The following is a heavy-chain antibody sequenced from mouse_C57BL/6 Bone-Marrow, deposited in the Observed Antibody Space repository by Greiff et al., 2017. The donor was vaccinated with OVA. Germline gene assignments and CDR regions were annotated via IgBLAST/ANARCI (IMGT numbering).Heavy chain of an antibody. J-gene: IGHJ3*01. CDR2: IDPSDSYT. D-gene: IGHD2-4*01. CDR1: GYTFTSYW. Sequence: QVQLQQPGAELVMPGASVKLSCKASGYTFTSYWMHWVKQRPGQGLEWIGEIDPSDSYTNYNQKFKGKSTLTVDKSSSTAYMQLSSLTSEDSAVYYCARGGPYDYDDGCAYWGQGTLVTVSA. V-gene: IGHV1-69*01. CDR3: ARGGPYDYDDGCAY.